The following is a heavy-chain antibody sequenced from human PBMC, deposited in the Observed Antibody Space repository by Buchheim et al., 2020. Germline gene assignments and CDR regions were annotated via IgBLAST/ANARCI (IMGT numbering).Heavy chain of an antibody. CDR2: VGPSGGP. Sequence: KLVESGGGLVQPGGSLRLSCAASGFPFSTYNMHWVRQAPGKGLEWLSRVGPSGGPYYPDSVKGGFTISRENGKNSLYHEITSLKAGDTAVYYCARGGGSSWDYYFYTMDVWGQGTT. CDR1: GFPFSTYN. D-gene: IGHD2-15*01. V-gene: IGHV3-13*05. CDR3: ARGGGSSWDYYFYTMDV. J-gene: IGHJ6*02.